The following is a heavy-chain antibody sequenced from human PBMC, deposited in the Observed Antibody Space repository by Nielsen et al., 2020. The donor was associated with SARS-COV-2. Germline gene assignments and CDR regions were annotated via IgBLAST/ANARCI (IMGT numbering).Heavy chain of an antibody. Sequence: GGPLRLSCIGPGFTFDDYAMHWVRQAPGKGLEWVSGISWNSVSIDYADPVKGRFTISRDNAKSSLYLQMNSLRAEDTAFYYCAKVYGDYVGFFDVWGRGTLVTVSS. V-gene: IGHV3-9*01. CDR2: ISWNSVSI. CDR1: GFTFDDYA. D-gene: IGHD4-17*01. CDR3: AKVYGDYVGFFDV. J-gene: IGHJ2*01.